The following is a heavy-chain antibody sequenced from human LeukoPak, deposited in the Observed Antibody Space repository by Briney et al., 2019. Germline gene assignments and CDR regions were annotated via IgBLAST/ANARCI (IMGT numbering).Heavy chain of an antibody. V-gene: IGHV1-8*01. Sequence: ASVKVSCKASGYTFTSYDINWVRQATGQGLEWMGWMNPDRGNTASAQRFQGRVTMTRNTSISTAYMELSSLRSEDTAVYYCARGPRYCSGGTCYSGTVRGWGQGTLVTVSS. D-gene: IGHD2-15*01. CDR1: GYTFTSYD. J-gene: IGHJ4*02. CDR2: MNPDRGNT. CDR3: ARGPRYCSGGTCYSGTVRG.